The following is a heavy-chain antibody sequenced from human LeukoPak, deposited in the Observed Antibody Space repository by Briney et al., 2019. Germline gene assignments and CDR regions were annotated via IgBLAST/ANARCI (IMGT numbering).Heavy chain of an antibody. V-gene: IGHV3-11*01. CDR3: ARRKGDLRMIVVVTEYYFDY. J-gene: IGHJ4*02. D-gene: IGHD3-22*01. Sequence: PGGSLRLSCAASGFTFSDYYMSWIRQAPGKGLEWVSYISSRGSTIYYADSVKGRFTISRDNAKNSLYLQMNSLRAEDTAVYYCARRKGDLRMIVVVTEYYFDYWGQGTLVTVSS. CDR2: ISSRGSTI. CDR1: GFTFSDYY.